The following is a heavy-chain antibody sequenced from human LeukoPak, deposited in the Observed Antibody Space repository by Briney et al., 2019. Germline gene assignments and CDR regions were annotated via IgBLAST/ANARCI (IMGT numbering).Heavy chain of an antibody. CDR2: IYYSGNT. Sequence: PSETLSLTCTVSGGSFSSYYWNWIRQPPGKGLEWIGYIYYSGNTNYNPSLKSRVTISVDTSKKQFSLKLSSVTAADTAVYYCARDNQRLYYYGMDVWGQGTTVTVSS. CDR3: ARDNQRLYYYGMDV. V-gene: IGHV4-59*01. J-gene: IGHJ6*02. CDR1: GGSFSSYY.